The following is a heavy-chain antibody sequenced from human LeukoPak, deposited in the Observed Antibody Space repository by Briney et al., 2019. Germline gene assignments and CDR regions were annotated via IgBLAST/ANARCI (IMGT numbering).Heavy chain of an antibody. CDR1: GFTFSSYA. CDR2: ISGSGNRT. J-gene: IGHJ6*02. V-gene: IGHV3-23*01. D-gene: IGHD2-15*01. CDR3: AKNLYCGGGSCYPSALGMDV. Sequence: PGGSLRLSCAASGFTFSSYAMHWVRQAPGKGLEWVSSISGSGNRTYYADSVKGRFTISRDNSKNTLSLQMNSLRAEDTAVYYCAKNLYCGGGSCYPSALGMDVWGQGTTVTVSS.